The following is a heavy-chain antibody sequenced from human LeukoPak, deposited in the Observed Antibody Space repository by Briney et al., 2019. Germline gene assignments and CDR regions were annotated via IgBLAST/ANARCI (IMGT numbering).Heavy chain of an antibody. V-gene: IGHV1-2*02. Sequence: ASVKVSCKASGYTFTGYYMHWVRQAPGQGLEWMGWINPNSGGTNYAQKFQGRVTMTRDTSTSTAYMELSRLRSDDTAVYYCARAEAGYCSGGSCYHNDYWGQGTLVTVSS. D-gene: IGHD2-15*01. CDR1: GYTFTGYY. CDR2: INPNSGGT. CDR3: ARAEAGYCSGGSCYHNDY. J-gene: IGHJ4*02.